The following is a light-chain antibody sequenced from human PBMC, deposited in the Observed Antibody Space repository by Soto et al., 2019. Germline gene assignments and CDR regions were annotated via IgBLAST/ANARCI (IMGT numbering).Light chain of an antibody. Sequence: QSALTQPASMSGSPGQSITISCTGTSSDVGGYNYVSWYQQHPGKAPKLLIFEVTNRPSGVSNRFSGSKSGNTASLTISGLQAEDEADYYCCSHTSSTTWVFGGGTKLTVL. J-gene: IGLJ3*02. CDR2: EVT. CDR1: SSDVGGYNY. V-gene: IGLV2-14*01. CDR3: CSHTSSTTWV.